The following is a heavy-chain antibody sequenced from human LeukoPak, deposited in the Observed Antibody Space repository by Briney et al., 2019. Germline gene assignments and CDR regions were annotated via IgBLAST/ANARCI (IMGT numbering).Heavy chain of an antibody. J-gene: IGHJ6*02. CDR1: GFTFSDYY. D-gene: IGHD3-22*01. CDR2: ISSSGSTI. CDR3: ARTWGSGYYYGMGV. Sequence: GGSLRLSCAASGFTFSDYYMSWIRQAPGKGLEWVSYISSSGSTIYYADFVKGRFTISRDNAKNSLYLQMNSLRAEDTAVYYCARTWGSGYYYGMGVWGQGTTVTVSS. V-gene: IGHV3-11*01.